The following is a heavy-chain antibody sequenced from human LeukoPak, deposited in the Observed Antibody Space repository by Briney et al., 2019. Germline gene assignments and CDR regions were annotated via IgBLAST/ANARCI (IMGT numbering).Heavy chain of an antibody. CDR3: ARDLRQWLVLGSFDY. CDR2: IWYDGSNK. J-gene: IGHJ4*02. D-gene: IGHD6-19*01. CDR1: GFTFSSYG. V-gene: IGHV3-33*01. Sequence: GGSLRLSCAASGFTFSSYGMHWVRQAPGKGQEWVAVIWYDGSNKYYADSVKGRFTISRDNSKNTLYLQMNSLRAEDTAVYYCARDLRQWLVLGSFDYWGQGTLVTVSS.